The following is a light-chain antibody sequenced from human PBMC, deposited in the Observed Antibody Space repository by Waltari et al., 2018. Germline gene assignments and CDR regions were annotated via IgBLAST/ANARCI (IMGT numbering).Light chain of an antibody. CDR2: GTS. CDR1: QSVSSIS. Sequence: GETATLSCRASQSVSSISLAWYQQKPGQAPRLLIYGTSSRATGFPDRFSGSGSGTDFTLTISRLEPEDFAVYHCQQYDGSAVTFGGGTKVEIK. CDR3: QQYDGSAVT. V-gene: IGKV3-20*01. J-gene: IGKJ4*01.